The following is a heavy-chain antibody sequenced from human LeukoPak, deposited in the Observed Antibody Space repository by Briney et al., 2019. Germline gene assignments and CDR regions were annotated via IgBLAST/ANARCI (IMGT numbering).Heavy chain of an antibody. CDR2: INPNSGGT. D-gene: IGHD1-26*01. Sequence: ASVKVSCKASGYTFTSYGISWVRQAPGQGLEWMGWINPNSGGTNYAQKFQGRVTMTRDTSISTAYMELSRLRSDDTAVYYCARVRVIVGATAGAFDIWGQGTMVTVSS. J-gene: IGHJ3*02. CDR3: ARVRVIVGATAGAFDI. V-gene: IGHV1-2*02. CDR1: GYTFTSYG.